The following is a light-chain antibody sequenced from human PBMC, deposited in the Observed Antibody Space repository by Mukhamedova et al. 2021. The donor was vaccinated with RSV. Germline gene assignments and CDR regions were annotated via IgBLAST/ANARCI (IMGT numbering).Light chain of an antibody. Sequence: SSDVGSYNRVSWYQQPPGTAPKLMIYEVSNRPSGVPDRFPGSKSGNTASLTISGLQAEDEADYYCSSYTSSSTFYVFGTGTKVTV. V-gene: IGLV2-18*02. J-gene: IGLJ1*01. CDR2: EVS. CDR1: SSDVGSYNR. CDR3: SSYTSSSTFYV.